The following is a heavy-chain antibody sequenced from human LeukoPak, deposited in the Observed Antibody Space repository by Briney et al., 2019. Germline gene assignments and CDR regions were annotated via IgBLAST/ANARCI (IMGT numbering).Heavy chain of an antibody. J-gene: IGHJ4*02. CDR2: ISGGGGNT. V-gene: IGHV3-23*01. D-gene: IGHD2-2*01. Sequence: QTGGSLRLSCAASGFTFSSYSMNWVRQAPGKGLEWVSAISGGGGNTYYKPSVAGRFTISRDNSKNTLYLRMYSLRAEDTALYYCAKDLTVTNTYAQGFFDYWGQGILVTVSS. CDR3: AKDLTVTNTYAQGFFDY. CDR1: GFTFSSYS.